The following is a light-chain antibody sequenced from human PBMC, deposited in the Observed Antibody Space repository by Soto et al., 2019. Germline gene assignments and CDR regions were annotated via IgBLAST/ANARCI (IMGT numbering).Light chain of an antibody. CDR1: SSNIGAGYD. CDR2: GNN. V-gene: IGLV1-40*01. CDR3: QSYDSSLKRV. J-gene: IGLJ3*02. Sequence: QPVLTQPPSVSGAPGQRVTISCTGSSSNIGAGYDVHWYQQLPGTAPKLLMYGNNVRPSGVPDRFSGSKSGASASLAITGLQAEDEADYYCQSYDSSLKRVFGGGTKLTVL.